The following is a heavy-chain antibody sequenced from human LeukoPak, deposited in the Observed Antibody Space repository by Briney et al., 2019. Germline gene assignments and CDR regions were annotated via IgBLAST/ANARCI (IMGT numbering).Heavy chain of an antibody. D-gene: IGHD6-6*01. V-gene: IGHV3-74*01. CDR3: AGDELEEAFDI. CDR1: GFTFSSYW. J-gene: IGHJ3*02. Sequence: PGGSLRLSCAASGFTFSSYWMHWVRQAPGKGLVWVSRINSGGSTTNYADSVKGRFTISRDNAKNTLSLQMNSLTAEDTAVYYCAGDELEEAFDIWGQGTMVTVSS. CDR2: INSGGSTT.